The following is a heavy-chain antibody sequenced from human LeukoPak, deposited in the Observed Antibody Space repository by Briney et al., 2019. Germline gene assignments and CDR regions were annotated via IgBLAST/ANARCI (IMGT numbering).Heavy chain of an antibody. CDR3: ASRDIGQFQNDP. CDR1: GGSFSGYY. CDR2: INHSGST. V-gene: IGHV4-34*01. Sequence: PSETLSLTCAVYGGSFSGYYWSWIRQPPGKGLEWIGEINHSGSTNYNPSLKSRVTISVDTSQNQFSLKLTSVTAADTALYYCASRDIGQFQNDPWGQGTLVTVSS. J-gene: IGHJ5*02. D-gene: IGHD5-24*01.